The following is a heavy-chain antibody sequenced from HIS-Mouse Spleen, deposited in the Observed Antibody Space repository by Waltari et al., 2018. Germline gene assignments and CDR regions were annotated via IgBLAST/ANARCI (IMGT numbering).Heavy chain of an antibody. CDR2: ISYDGSIK. Sequence: QVQLVESGGGVVQPGRSLRLSCAASGFTFSSYGMHWVRQAPGRGRGWWAVISYDGSIKYYADSVKGRFSISRDNSKNTLYLQMNSLRAEDTAVYYCAKASSGWLDYWGQGTLVTVSS. V-gene: IGHV3-30*18. CDR3: AKASSGWLDY. J-gene: IGHJ4*02. CDR1: GFTFSSYG. D-gene: IGHD6-19*01.